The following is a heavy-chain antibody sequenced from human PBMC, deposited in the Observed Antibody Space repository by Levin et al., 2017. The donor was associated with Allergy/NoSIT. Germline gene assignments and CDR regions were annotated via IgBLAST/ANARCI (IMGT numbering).Heavy chain of an antibody. V-gene: IGHV3-43*01. CDR3: AKDPGDYGGNSGTYYYGMDV. J-gene: IGHJ6*02. Sequence: GESLKISCAASGFTFDDYTMHWVRQAPGKGLEWVSLISWDGGSTYYADSVKGRFTISRDNSKNSLYLQMNSLRTEDTALYYCAKDPGDYGGNSGTYYYGMDVWGQGTTVTVSS. CDR2: ISWDGGST. D-gene: IGHD4-23*01. CDR1: GFTFDDYT.